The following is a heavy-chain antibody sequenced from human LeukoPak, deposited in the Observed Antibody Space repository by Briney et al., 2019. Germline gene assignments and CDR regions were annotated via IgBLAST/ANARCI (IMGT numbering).Heavy chain of an antibody. CDR2: ISRSNGDT. J-gene: IGHJ3*02. CDR1: GFTFSDYY. Sequence: GGSLRLSCAASGFTFSDYYMSWLRQAPGKGLEWVSYISRSNGDTKFADSVKGRFTISRDNANNSLILQMNNLRAEDTAMYYCARGLITVSGLRGDAFDIWSQGTMVTVPS. D-gene: IGHD3-10*02. V-gene: IGHV3-11*06. CDR3: ARGLITVSGLRGDAFDI.